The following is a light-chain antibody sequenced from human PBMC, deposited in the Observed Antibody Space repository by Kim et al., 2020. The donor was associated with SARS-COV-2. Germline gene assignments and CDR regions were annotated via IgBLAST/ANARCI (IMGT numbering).Light chain of an antibody. CDR3: QQYYGTTYT. V-gene: IGKV4-1*01. Sequence: DIVVTQSPESLAVSLGERATINYKTSQTVLYSSNNKNFLGWYQKKPGQPPKKLIYWASTRESGVPDRFSGSGSETDFTLTISNLQAEDVAIYYCQQYYGTTYTFGGGTKVDIK. CDR2: WAS. CDR1: QTVLYSSNNKNF. J-gene: IGKJ4*01.